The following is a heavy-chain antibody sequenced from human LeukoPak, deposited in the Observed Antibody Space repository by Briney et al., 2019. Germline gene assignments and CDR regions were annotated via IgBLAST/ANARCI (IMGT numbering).Heavy chain of an antibody. Sequence: SETLSLTCTVSGGSISSSSYYWSWIRQPPGKGLEWIGYIYYSGSTNYNPSLKSRVTISVDTSKNQFSLKLSSVTAADTAVYYCASSPDYGDYYGYWGQGTLVTVSS. CDR3: ASSPDYGDYYGY. D-gene: IGHD4-17*01. J-gene: IGHJ4*02. CDR1: GGSISSSSYY. V-gene: IGHV4-61*01. CDR2: IYYSGST.